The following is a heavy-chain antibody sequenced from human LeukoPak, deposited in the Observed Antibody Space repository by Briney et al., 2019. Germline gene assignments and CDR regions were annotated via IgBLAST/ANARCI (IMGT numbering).Heavy chain of an antibody. D-gene: IGHD6-19*01. CDR1: GFTFSSYA. V-gene: IGHV3-23*01. J-gene: IGHJ4*02. CDR3: AKGQYSSGWYLFDY. CDR2: ISGSGGST. Sequence: GGSLRLSCAASGFTFSSYAMSWVRQAPGKGLEWVSAISGSGGSTYYADSVKGRFTISRDNSKNTLYPQMNSLRAEDTAVYYCAKGQYSSGWYLFDYWGQGTLVTVSS.